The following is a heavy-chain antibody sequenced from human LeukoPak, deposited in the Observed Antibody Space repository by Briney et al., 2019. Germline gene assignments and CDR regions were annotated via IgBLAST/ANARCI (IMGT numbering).Heavy chain of an antibody. CDR1: GGTFSSYA. Sequence: SVKVSCTASGGTFSSYAISWVRQAPGQGLEWMGRIIPILGIANYAQKFQGRVTITADKSTSTAYMELSSLRSEDTAVYYCARESKDGDYYFDYWGQGTLVTVSS. CDR3: ARESKDGDYYFDY. D-gene: IGHD4-17*01. V-gene: IGHV1-69*04. CDR2: IIPILGIA. J-gene: IGHJ4*02.